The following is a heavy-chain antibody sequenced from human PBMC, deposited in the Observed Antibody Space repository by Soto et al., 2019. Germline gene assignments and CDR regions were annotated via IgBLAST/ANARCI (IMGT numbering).Heavy chain of an antibody. V-gene: IGHV3-21*01. CDR2: ISSSSSYI. J-gene: IGHJ3*02. CDR1: GFTFSSYS. CDR3: ARDSTRRGACDI. Sequence: GGSLRLSCAASGFTFSSYSMHWVRQAPGKGLEWGSSISSSSSYIYYADSVKGRFTISRDNAKNSLYLQMNSLRAEDTAVYYCARDSTRRGACDIWGQGTTVTVSS. D-gene: IGHD1-1*01.